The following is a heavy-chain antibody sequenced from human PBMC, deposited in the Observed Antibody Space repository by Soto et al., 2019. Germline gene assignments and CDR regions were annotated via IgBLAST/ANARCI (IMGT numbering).Heavy chain of an antibody. CDR3: AGGVQHGSWRGSNDYYYYGMDV. CDR1: GYTFTSYC. Sequence: AASVKVRCEASGYTFTSYCISWVRQAPGQGLEWMGWISAYNGNTNYAQKLQCRVTMTTDPSTSTAYRELRSRRSDDTAVYYCAGGVQHGSWRGSNDYYYYGMDVWGAGTTVPVYS. D-gene: IGHD3-3*01. J-gene: IGHJ6*04. V-gene: IGHV1-18*04. CDR2: ISAYNGNT.